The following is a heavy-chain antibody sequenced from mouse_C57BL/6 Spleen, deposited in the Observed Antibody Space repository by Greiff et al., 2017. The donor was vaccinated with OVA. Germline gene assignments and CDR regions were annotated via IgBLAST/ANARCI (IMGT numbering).Heavy chain of an antibody. CDR3: ARHPPYYYAMDY. CDR2: IWSDGST. Sequence: QVQLKESGPGLVAPSQSLSITCTVSGFSLTSYGVHWVRQPPGKGLEWLVVIWSDGSTTYNSALKSRLSISKDNSKSQVFLKMNSRQTDDTAMYYCARHPPYYYAMDYWGQGTSVTVSS. J-gene: IGHJ4*01. V-gene: IGHV2-6-1*01. CDR1: GFSLTSYG.